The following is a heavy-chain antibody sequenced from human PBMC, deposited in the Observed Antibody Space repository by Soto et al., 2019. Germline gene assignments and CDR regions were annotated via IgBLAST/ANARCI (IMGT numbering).Heavy chain of an antibody. CDR1: GLTVSSNY. J-gene: IGHJ4*02. D-gene: IGHD3-9*01. V-gene: IGHV3-66*01. CDR3: ARVDAYDTLTAYPTGYFDF. Sequence: EVQLMQSGGGVVQPGGSLRLSCAVTGLTVSSNYMTWIRQTPGKRLEWVSLLYHGGKTYYADSVKGRFTISRDNSKNTLYLLLNNLRTEDTALYYRARVDAYDTLTAYPTGYFDFWGQGTLVTVSS. CDR2: LYHGGKT.